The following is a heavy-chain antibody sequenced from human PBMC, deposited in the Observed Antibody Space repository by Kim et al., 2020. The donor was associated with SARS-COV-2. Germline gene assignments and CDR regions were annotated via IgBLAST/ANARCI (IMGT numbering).Heavy chain of an antibody. CDR1: GFTFSSYS. V-gene: IGHV3-48*02. CDR2: ISSSSSTI. CDR3: ARDVVTKWLLPPSHTDDKTHWNDY. Sequence: GGSLRLSCPASGFTFSSYSMNWVRQAPGKGLEWVSYISSSSSTIYYAHSVKVRFTISRDNAKNSLYLQMNSLRDEDTAVYYCARDVVTKWLLPPSHTDDKTHWNDYWGQGTLVTVSS. D-gene: IGHD3-22*01. J-gene: IGHJ4*02.